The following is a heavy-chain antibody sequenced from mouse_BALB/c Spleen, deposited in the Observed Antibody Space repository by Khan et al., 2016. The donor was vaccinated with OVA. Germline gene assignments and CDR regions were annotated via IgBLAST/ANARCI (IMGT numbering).Heavy chain of an antibody. CDR1: GYTFTDYN. V-gene: IGHV1-18*01. CDR3: TRGGHGSPFDY. D-gene: IGHD1-1*01. Sequence: VQLQQSGPELVKPGASVKISCKASGYTFTDYNMDWVKQSHGKSLEWIGDITPNNGGTIYNQKFKGKATLTVDKSSSTAYMELRSLTSEDTAVYYCTRGGHGSPFDYWDQGTTLTVSS. J-gene: IGHJ2*01. CDR2: ITPNNGGT.